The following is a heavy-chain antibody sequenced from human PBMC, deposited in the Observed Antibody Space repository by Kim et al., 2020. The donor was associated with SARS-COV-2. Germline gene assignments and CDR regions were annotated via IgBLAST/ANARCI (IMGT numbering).Heavy chain of an antibody. CDR1: GFTFTNAW. D-gene: IGHD6-13*01. J-gene: IGHJ4*02. CDR3: TTNSWYGGDF. V-gene: IGHV3-15*01. CDR2: IKSKTDGGAT. Sequence: GGSLRLSCAASGFTFTNAWVSWVRQAPGTGLEWVGRIKSKTDGGATDYAAPVKGRFIISRDDSKNTLFLQMNSLKTDDTAVYYCTTNSWYGGDFWGQGTLVTVSS.